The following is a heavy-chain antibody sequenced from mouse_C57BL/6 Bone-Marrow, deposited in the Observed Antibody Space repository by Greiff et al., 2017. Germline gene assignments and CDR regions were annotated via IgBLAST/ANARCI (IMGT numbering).Heavy chain of an antibody. Sequence: QVQLQQPGAELVRPGSSVKLSCKASGYTFTSYWMDWVKQRPGQGLEWIGNIYPSDSETHYNQKFKDKATLTVDKSSSTAYMQLSSLTSEDSAVYSGANFYEYEGGYAMDFEGRGT. CDR2: IYPSDSET. D-gene: IGHD2-4*01. CDR3: ANFYEYEGGYAMDF. CDR1: GYTFTSYW. V-gene: IGHV1-61*01. J-gene: IGHJ4*01.